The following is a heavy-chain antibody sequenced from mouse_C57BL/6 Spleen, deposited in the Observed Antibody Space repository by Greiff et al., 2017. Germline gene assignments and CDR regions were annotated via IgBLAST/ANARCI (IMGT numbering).Heavy chain of an antibody. CDR3: VWDYGPYAMDY. V-gene: IGHV10-1*01. CDR2: IRSKSNNYAT. J-gene: IGHJ4*01. Sequence: EVKVEESGGGLVQPKGSLKLSCAASGFSFNTYAMNWVRQAPGKGLEWVARIRSKSNNYATYYADSVKDRFTISRDDSESMLYLQMNNLKTDDTAMYYCVWDYGPYAMDYWGQGTSVTVSS. CDR1: GFSFNTYA. D-gene: IGHD2-4*01.